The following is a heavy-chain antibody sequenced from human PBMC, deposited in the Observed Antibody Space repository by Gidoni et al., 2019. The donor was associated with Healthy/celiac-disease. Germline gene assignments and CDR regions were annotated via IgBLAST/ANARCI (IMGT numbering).Heavy chain of an antibody. CDR2: VSGSGGST. CDR1: GFAFSTYA. Sequence: EVQLLESGGGWVQPGGSLRRSGAASGFAFSTYAMSWVRQAPGKVLEWVSAVSGSGGSTSYADSVKGQFTISRDNSKNTLYLQMNSLRAEATAVYYCAKGGRYHDYWGQGTLVTVSS. V-gene: IGHV3-23*01. D-gene: IGHD2-2*01. J-gene: IGHJ4*02. CDR3: AKGGRYHDY.